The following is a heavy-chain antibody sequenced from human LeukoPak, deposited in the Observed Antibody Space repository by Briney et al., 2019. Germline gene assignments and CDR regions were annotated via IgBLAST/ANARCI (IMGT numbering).Heavy chain of an antibody. D-gene: IGHD3-22*01. CDR1: GYTFTCYY. CDR2: INPNSGGT. V-gene: IGHV1-2*02. Sequence: ASVKVSCKASGYTFTCYYMHWVRQAPGQGLEWMGWINPNSGGTNYAQKFQGRVTMTRDTSISTAYMELSRLRSDDTAVYYCASPNYYYDSSGYSSFDYWGQGTLVTVSS. CDR3: ASPNYYYDSSGYSSFDY. J-gene: IGHJ4*02.